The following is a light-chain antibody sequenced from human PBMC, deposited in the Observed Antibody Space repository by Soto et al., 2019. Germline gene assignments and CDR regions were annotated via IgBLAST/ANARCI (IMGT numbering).Light chain of an antibody. Sequence: DIQLTQSPSFLSASVGDRVTITCRASQGISSYLAWYQQKPGNGPKLLIYAASTLQSGVPSRFSGSGSGTEFTLTISSLQPEDFATYYCQQLNNYPITFGQGTRLEIK. CDR2: AAS. V-gene: IGKV1-9*01. CDR3: QQLNNYPIT. CDR1: QGISSY. J-gene: IGKJ5*01.